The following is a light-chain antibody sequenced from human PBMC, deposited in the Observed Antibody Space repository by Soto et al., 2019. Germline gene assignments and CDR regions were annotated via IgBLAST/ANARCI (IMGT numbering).Light chain of an antibody. CDR3: QQYDNLPRT. CDR2: DAS. CDR1: QGISNY. J-gene: IGKJ4*02. Sequence: DIQMTQSPSSLSASVGERVTITCQASQGISNYLDWHQQKPGKAPKLLIYDASNLVRGLTARFSGSGSGTYFPFTISSLQAEDTATYYCQQYDNLPRTFGGGTKVEIK. V-gene: IGKV1-33*01.